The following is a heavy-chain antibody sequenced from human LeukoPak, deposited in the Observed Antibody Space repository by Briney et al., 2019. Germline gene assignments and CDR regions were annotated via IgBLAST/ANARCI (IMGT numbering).Heavy chain of an antibody. V-gene: IGHV1-69*13. J-gene: IGHJ4*02. CDR3: ARSGLEPRSYYFDY. D-gene: IGHD1-26*01. CDR2: IIPIFGTA. CDR1: GYTFTSYA. Sequence: SVKVSCKASGYTFTSYAMNWVRQAPGQGLEWMGGIIPIFGTANYAQKFQGRVTITADESTSTAYMELSSLRSEDTAVYYCARSGLEPRSYYFDYWGQGTLVTVSS.